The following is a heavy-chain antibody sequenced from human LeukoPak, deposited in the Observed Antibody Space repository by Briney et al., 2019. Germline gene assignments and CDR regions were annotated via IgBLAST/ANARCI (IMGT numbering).Heavy chain of an antibody. J-gene: IGHJ4*02. D-gene: IGHD3-22*01. CDR3: AREYYYDSSGYYLYYFDF. V-gene: IGHV3-11*04. Sequence: GGSLRLSCAASGFTFSDYYMSWIRQAPGKGLEWVSYISSSGSTIYYADSVKGRFTISRDNAKNSLYLQMNSLRAEDTAVYYCAREYYYDSSGYYLYYFDFWGQGTLVTVSS. CDR2: ISSSGSTI. CDR1: GFTFSDYY.